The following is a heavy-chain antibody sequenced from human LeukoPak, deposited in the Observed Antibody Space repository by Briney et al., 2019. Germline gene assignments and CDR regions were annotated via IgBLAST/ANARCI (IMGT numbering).Heavy chain of an antibody. D-gene: IGHD3-9*01. V-gene: IGHV3-30*03. Sequence: GGSLRLSCAASGFTFSSYAMSWVRQAPGKGLEWVAVISYDGSNKYYADSVKGRFTISRDNSKNTLYLQMDSLRAEDTAVYYCARDYDIFTGYSNGYYFDYWGQGTLVTVSS. CDR3: ARDYDIFTGYSNGYYFDY. J-gene: IGHJ4*02. CDR1: GFTFSSYA. CDR2: ISYDGSNK.